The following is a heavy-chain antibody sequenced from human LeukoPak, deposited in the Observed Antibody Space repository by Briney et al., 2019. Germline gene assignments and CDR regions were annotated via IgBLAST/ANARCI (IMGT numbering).Heavy chain of an antibody. J-gene: IGHJ3*02. D-gene: IGHD5-18*01. CDR2: ISSSSSYI. CDR1: GFSFSSYS. CDR3: ARDVVDTAMVPDAFDI. Sequence: PGGSLRLSCAASGFSFSSYSMNWVCHTLGKRLEWGSSISSSSSYIYYADSVKGRFTISRDNAKNSLYLQMNSPRAEDTAVYYCARDVVDTAMVPDAFDIWGQGTMVTVSS. V-gene: IGHV3-21*01.